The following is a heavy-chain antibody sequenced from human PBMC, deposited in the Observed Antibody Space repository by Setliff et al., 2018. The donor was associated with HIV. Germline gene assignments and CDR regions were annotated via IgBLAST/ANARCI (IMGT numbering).Heavy chain of an antibody. V-gene: IGHV1-69*13. D-gene: IGHD6-19*01. Sequence: SVKVSCKISGGTFSSFALSWVRQAPGQGLEWMGGIIPIFGTTNYAQKSQGRVTITADESTGTAYMDLSSLRSEDTAVYYCARDGLLVAGIRFDYWGQGTQVTVSS. CDR3: ARDGLLVAGIRFDY. J-gene: IGHJ4*02. CDR1: GGTFSSFA. CDR2: IIPIFGTT.